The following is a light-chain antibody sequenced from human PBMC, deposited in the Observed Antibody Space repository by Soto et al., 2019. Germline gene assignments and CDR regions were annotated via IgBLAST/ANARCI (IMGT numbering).Light chain of an antibody. J-gene: IGKJ1*01. CDR1: QTINGW. CDR2: KAS. Sequence: DIQLTQSPSTLSASVGDRVTITCRASQTINGWLAWYQQKPGQAPNLLIYKASTLESGVPSRFSGSGSGTEFNLTITSLQPEDFALYYCQQSYNNSHTFGQGTKVDIK. V-gene: IGKV1-5*03. CDR3: QQSYNNSHT.